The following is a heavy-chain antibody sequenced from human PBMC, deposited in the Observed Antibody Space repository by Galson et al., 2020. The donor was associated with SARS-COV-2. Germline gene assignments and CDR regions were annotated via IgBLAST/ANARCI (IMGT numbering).Heavy chain of an antibody. J-gene: IGHJ5*02. V-gene: IGHV4-59*11. CDR3: ARGWFDP. CDR2: IYYSGNT. CDR1: GGSMTDHY. Sequence: ASETLSLTCNVSGGSMTDHYWSWIRQPPGKRLEWIGYIYYSGNTDYNPSLRRRVTISVDTSKNQFSLQLSSVTTADTAIYYCARGWFDPWGQGTLVTVSS.